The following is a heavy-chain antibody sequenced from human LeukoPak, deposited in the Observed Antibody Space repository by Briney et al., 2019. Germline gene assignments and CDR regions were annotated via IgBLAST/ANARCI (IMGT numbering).Heavy chain of an antibody. J-gene: IGHJ4*02. V-gene: IGHV1-8*01. D-gene: IGHD3-22*01. CDR3: ARLGYYYDSSGYLRREGFDY. CDR1: GYTFTSYD. Sequence: ASVKVSCTASGYTFTSYDINWVRQAPGQGLEWMGWMNPNSGNTGYAQKFQGRLTMTRNTSISTAYMELSSLRSEDTAVYYCARLGYYYDSSGYLRREGFDYWGQGTLVTVSS. CDR2: MNPNSGNT.